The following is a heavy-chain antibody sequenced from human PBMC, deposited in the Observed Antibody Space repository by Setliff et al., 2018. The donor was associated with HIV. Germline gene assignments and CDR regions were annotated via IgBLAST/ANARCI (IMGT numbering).Heavy chain of an antibody. Sequence: SETLSLTCTVSGGSISNSSYYWSWIRQPPGKGLEWIGEINHSGSANYNPSLKSRVTISVDTSKNQFSLKLSSVTAADTAVYYCARRGSSSYFQHWGQGTLVTVSS. CDR1: GGSISNSSYY. D-gene: IGHD6-6*01. CDR3: ARRGSSSYFQH. V-gene: IGHV4-39*07. J-gene: IGHJ1*01. CDR2: INHSGSA.